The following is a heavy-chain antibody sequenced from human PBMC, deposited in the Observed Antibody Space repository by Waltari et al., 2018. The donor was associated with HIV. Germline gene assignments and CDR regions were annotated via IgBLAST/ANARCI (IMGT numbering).Heavy chain of an antibody. J-gene: IGHJ4*02. D-gene: IGHD3-22*01. V-gene: IGHV3-33*01. CDR3: ARGGYYYDISGYYHY. CDR1: GFTFSNFA. Sequence: QVQLVESGGGVVQPGRSLRLSCAASGFTFSNFAMHWVRQAPGKGVGGVAVIWYDGENKYYADSVKGRFTISRDNSKNALYLQMNSLRVEDTAVYYCARGGYYYDISGYYHYWGQGTLVTVSS. CDR2: IWYDGENK.